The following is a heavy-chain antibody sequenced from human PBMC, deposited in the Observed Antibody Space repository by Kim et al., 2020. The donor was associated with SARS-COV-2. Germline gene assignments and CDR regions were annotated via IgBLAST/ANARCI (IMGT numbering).Heavy chain of an antibody. CDR2: INHSGST. Sequence: SETLSLTCAVYGGSFSGYYWSWIRQPPGKGLEWIGEINHSGSTNYNPSLKSRVTISVDTSKNQFSLKLSSVTAADTAVYYCARGPHYGGNPLYYWGQGTLVTVSS. J-gene: IGHJ4*02. CDR1: GGSFSGYY. D-gene: IGHD4-17*01. V-gene: IGHV4-34*01. CDR3: ARGPHYGGNPLYY.